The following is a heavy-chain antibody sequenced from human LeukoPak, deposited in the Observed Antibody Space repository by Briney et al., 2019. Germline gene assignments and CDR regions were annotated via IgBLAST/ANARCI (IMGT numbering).Heavy chain of an antibody. J-gene: IGHJ6*02. D-gene: IGHD6-13*01. CDR1: GYTFTSYD. CDR3: ARVSRFIAAAHHYYGMDV. V-gene: IGHV1-18*01. Sequence: ASVKVSCKASGYTFTSYDINWVRQAPGQGLEWMGWISAYNGNTNYAQKLQGRVTMTTDTSTSTAYMELRSLRSDDTAVYYCARVSRFIAAAHHYYGMDVWGQGTTVTVSS. CDR2: ISAYNGNT.